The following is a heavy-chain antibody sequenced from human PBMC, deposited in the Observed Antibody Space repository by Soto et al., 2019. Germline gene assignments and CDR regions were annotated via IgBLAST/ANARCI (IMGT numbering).Heavy chain of an antibody. Sequence: QLQLQESGPGLVKPSETLSLTCTVSGGSISSSSYYWGWIRQPPGKGLELIGSIYYSGSSYYNPTLMSRVTVSVDTSKNQFSLKLRSVTAANTAVYYCARTNLDWGQGTLVTVSS. CDR2: IYYSGSS. V-gene: IGHV4-39*01. J-gene: IGHJ4*02. CDR1: GGSISSSSYY. CDR3: ARTNLD.